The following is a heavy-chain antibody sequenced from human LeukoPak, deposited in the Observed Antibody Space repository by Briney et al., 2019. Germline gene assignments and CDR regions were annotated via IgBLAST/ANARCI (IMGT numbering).Heavy chain of an antibody. Sequence: ASVKVSCKASGYTFTSYGISWVRQAPGQGLEWMGWISAYNGNTNYAQKLQGRVTMTTDTSTSTAYMELRSLRSDDTAVYYSARDRTTVTTYYFDYWGQGTLVTVSS. D-gene: IGHD4-17*01. CDR1: GYTFTSYG. CDR3: ARDRTTVTTYYFDY. V-gene: IGHV1-18*01. CDR2: ISAYNGNT. J-gene: IGHJ4*02.